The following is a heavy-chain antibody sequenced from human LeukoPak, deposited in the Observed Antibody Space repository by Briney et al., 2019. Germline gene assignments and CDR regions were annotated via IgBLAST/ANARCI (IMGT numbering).Heavy chain of an antibody. D-gene: IGHD5-12*01. CDR3: ATLAYPTLVATIIDP. CDR2: IIPTFGTA. CDR1: GGTFSSYA. V-gene: IGHV1-69*06. Sequence: ASVKVSCKASGGTFSSYAISWVRQAPGQGLEWMGGIIPTFGTANYAQKFQGRVTITADKSTSTAYMELSSLRSEDTAVYYCATLAYPTLVATIIDPWGQGTLVTVSS. J-gene: IGHJ5*02.